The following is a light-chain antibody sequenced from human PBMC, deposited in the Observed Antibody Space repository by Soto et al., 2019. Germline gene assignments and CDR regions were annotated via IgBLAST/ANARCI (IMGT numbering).Light chain of an antibody. CDR1: SSDVGGYNY. Sequence: QSVLTQPPSASGSPGQSVTISCTGTSSDVGGYNYVSWYQQHPGKAPKLMIYEVSKRPSGVPDRFSGSKSGNTASLTVSGLQAEDEADYYCRSYAGSNNLGVFGGWTKLTVL. CDR3: RSYAGSNNLGV. CDR2: EVS. J-gene: IGLJ2*01. V-gene: IGLV2-8*01.